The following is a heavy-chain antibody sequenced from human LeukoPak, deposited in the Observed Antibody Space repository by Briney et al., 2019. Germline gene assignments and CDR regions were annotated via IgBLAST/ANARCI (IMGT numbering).Heavy chain of an antibody. CDR2: ISWNSAGI. CDR1: GFTFSSYW. Sequence: GGSLRLSCAASGFTFSSYWMHWVRQAPGKGLEWVSGISWNSAGIGYADSVKGRFTISRDNAKNSLYLQMNSLRAEDTALYYCVKRATHRGFDYWGQGTLVTVSS. CDR3: VKRATHRGFDY. J-gene: IGHJ4*02. D-gene: IGHD2-15*01. V-gene: IGHV3-9*01.